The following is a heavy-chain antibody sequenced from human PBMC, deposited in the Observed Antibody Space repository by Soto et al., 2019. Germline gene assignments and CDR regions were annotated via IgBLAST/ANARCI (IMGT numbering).Heavy chain of an antibody. CDR1: GGSISSSSYY. D-gene: IGHD4-17*01. CDR2: IYYSGST. Sequence: QLLESGPGLVKPSETLSLTCTVSGGSISSSSYYWGWIRQPPGKGLEWIGSIYYSGSTYYNPSLKSRVTISVDTSKNQFSLKLSSVTAADTAVYYCARLDDYGDYFDYWGQGTLVTVSS. J-gene: IGHJ4*02. CDR3: ARLDDYGDYFDY. V-gene: IGHV4-39*01.